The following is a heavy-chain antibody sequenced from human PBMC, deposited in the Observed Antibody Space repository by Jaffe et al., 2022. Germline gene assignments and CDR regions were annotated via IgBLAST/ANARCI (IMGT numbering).Heavy chain of an antibody. V-gene: IGHV4-39*01. CDR3: AVSPSSDRDWRP. D-gene: IGHD3-3*01. CDR2: ILYFGAT. CDR1: GASITSLDYY. Sequence: QLQLQESGPGLVTPSQTLSLTCTVSGASITSLDYYWGWIRQPPGKGLEWIGNILYFGATSYNPSLKSRVAISVDRSDTSKNQFSLKLNSVTAADTGVYYCAVSPSSDRDWRPWGQGTLVTVSS. J-gene: IGHJ5*02.